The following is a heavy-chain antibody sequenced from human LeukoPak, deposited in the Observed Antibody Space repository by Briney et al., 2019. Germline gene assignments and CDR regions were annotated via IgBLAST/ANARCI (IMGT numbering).Heavy chain of an antibody. CDR3: ARADVVVPGNYYMDV. J-gene: IGHJ6*03. CDR1: GYTSTSYD. CDR2: MNPNSGNT. Sequence: GASVKVSCKASGYTSTSYDINWVRQATGQGLEWMGWMNPNSGNTGYAQKFQGRVTITRNTSISTAYMELSSLRSEDTAVYYCARADVVVPGNYYMDVWGKGTTVTVSS. V-gene: IGHV1-8*03. D-gene: IGHD2-2*01.